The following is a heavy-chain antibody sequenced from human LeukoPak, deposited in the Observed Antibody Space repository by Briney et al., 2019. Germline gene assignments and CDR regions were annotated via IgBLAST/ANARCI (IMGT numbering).Heavy chain of an antibody. CDR1: GFTFSSYW. V-gene: IGHV3-74*01. Sequence: GGSLRLSCAASGFTFSSYWMHWVRQAPGKGLVWVSRINSDGSSTSYADSVKGRFTISRDNAKNTLYLQMNSLRAEDTAVYYCARGDYYGSRGDYWGQGTLVAVSS. J-gene: IGHJ4*02. D-gene: IGHD3-10*01. CDR2: INSDGSST. CDR3: ARGDYYGSRGDY.